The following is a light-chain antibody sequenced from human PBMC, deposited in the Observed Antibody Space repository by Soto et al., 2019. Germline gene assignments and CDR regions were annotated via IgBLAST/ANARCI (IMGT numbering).Light chain of an antibody. V-gene: IGLV1-44*01. CDR1: ISNIGSHT. Sequence: QSVLTPPPSVSGTPGQRITISCSGSISNIGSHTVNWYQQLPGTAPQLHIDSNNHRPSGVPDRFSGSKSGTSACLAISGLQSEDEDDYYCSAWDDGLNSEVFGGGTKVTVL. CDR3: SAWDDGLNSEV. CDR2: SNN. J-gene: IGLJ3*02.